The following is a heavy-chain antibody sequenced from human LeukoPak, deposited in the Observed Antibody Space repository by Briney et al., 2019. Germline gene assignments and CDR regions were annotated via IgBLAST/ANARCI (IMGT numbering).Heavy chain of an antibody. Sequence: GASVKVSCKASGYTFTSYGISWVRQAPGQGLEWMGWISAYKGNTNYAQKLQGRVTMTTDTSTSTAYMELRSLRSDDTAVYYCARGGLRIGNYYYYMDVWGKGTTVTVSS. V-gene: IGHV1-18*01. J-gene: IGHJ6*03. D-gene: IGHD5-12*01. CDR3: ARGGLRIGNYYYYMDV. CDR1: GYTFTSYG. CDR2: ISAYKGNT.